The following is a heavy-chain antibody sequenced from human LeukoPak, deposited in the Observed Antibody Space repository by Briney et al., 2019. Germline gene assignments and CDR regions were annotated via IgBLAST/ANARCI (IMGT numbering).Heavy chain of an antibody. CDR2: ISSSSSYI. Sequence: GGSLRLSCAASGFTFSSYSMNWFRQAPGKGLEWVSSISSSSSYIYYADSVKGQFTIARDNDKNSLYLQMNSLRAEDTAVYYCARADSSGWKLDYWGQGTLVTVSS. D-gene: IGHD6-19*01. CDR1: GFTFSSYS. CDR3: ARADSSGWKLDY. J-gene: IGHJ4*02. V-gene: IGHV3-21*01.